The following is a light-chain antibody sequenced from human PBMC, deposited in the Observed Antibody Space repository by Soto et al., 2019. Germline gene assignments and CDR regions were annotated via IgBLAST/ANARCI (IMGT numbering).Light chain of an antibody. CDR1: NIEIKS. CDR3: QVWDSSSDHRVV. V-gene: IGLV3-21*02. J-gene: IGLJ2*01. Sequence: SYELTQAPSVSVAPGQTARITCGGNNIEIKSVHWYQQKPGQAPVLVVYDDGDRPSGIPERFSGSNSWNTATLTITRVEAGDEADYHCQVWDSSSDHRVVFGGGTKLTVL. CDR2: DDG.